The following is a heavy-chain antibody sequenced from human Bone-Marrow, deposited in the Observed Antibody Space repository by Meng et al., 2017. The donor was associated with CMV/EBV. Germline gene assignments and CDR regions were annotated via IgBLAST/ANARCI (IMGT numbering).Heavy chain of an antibody. CDR2: ISSSSSYI. CDR3: ARDTLPKYYDFWSGFAY. Sequence: GESLKISCAASGFTFSSYSMNWVRQAPGKGLEWVSSISSSSSYIYYADSVKGRFTISRDNAKNSLYLQMNSLRAEDTAVYYCARDTLPKYYDFWSGFAYWGQGHLVNVSS. CDR1: GFTFSSYS. J-gene: IGHJ4*02. D-gene: IGHD3-3*01. V-gene: IGHV3-21*01.